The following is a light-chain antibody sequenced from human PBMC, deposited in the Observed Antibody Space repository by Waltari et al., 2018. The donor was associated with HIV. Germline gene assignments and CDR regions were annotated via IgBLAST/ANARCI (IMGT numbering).Light chain of an antibody. J-gene: IGKJ5*01. CDR1: QDISNY. Sequence: DIQMTQSPSSLSASVGDRVTITCQASQDISNYLNWYQQKPGKASKLLIYDASNLETGVPSRFSGSGSGTDFTFTISSLQPEDIATYYCQQYDNLAPITFGQGTRLEIK. V-gene: IGKV1-33*01. CDR2: DAS. CDR3: QQYDNLAPIT.